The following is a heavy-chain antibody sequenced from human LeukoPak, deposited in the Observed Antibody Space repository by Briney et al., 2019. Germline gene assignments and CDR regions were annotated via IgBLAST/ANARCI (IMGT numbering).Heavy chain of an antibody. V-gene: IGHV3-21*01. CDR1: GFTFSSYS. J-gene: IGHJ3*02. Sequence: PGGSLRLSCAASGFTFSSYSMNWVRQAPGKGLEWVSSISSSSSYIYYADSVKGRFTISRDNAKNSLYLQMNSLRAEDTAVYYCAGEDYGGNLGPHDAFDIWGQGTMVTVSS. CDR2: ISSSSSYI. CDR3: AGEDYGGNLGPHDAFDI. D-gene: IGHD4-23*01.